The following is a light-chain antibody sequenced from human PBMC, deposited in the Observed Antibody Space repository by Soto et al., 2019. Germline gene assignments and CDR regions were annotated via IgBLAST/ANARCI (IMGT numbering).Light chain of an antibody. Sequence: QSSLTQPRSVSGSTGQSVTISCTGTSTDVGDYSFVSWYQQHTGKAPKLMIYDVSRRPSGVPDRFSGSKSGNTASLTISRLQALEEAKYYCCSYARTFVVLGGGTKLTVL. CDR2: DVS. J-gene: IGLJ2*01. CDR3: CSYARTFVV. CDR1: STDVGDYSF. V-gene: IGLV2-11*01.